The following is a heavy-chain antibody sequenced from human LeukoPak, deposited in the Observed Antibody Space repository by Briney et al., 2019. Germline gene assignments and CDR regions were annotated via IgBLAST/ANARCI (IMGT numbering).Heavy chain of an antibody. J-gene: IGHJ4*02. CDR1: GYSISSGYY. CDR2: IFHSGST. CDR3: AREQSASCDY. D-gene: IGHD2-2*01. V-gene: IGHV4-38-2*02. Sequence: SETLCLTCAVSGYSISSGYYWDWIRQPPGKGPEWIGSIFHSGSTYYTPSLKSRVTISVDTSKNQFSLKLTSVTAADTAVYYCAREQSASCDYWGQGTLVTVSS.